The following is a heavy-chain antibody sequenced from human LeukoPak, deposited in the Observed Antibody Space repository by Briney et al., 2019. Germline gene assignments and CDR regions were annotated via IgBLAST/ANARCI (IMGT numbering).Heavy chain of an antibody. CDR2: MNPNSGNT. D-gene: IGHD3-22*01. J-gene: IGHJ6*03. Sequence: ASVKVSCKASGYTFTSYDINWVRQATGQGLEWMGWMNPNSGNTGYAQKFQGRVTITRNTSISTAYMGLSSLRSEDTAVYYCARANYYYDSSGYYYYYYYMDVWGKGTTVTVSS. CDR1: GYTFTSYD. V-gene: IGHV1-8*03. CDR3: ARANYYYDSSGYYYYYYYMDV.